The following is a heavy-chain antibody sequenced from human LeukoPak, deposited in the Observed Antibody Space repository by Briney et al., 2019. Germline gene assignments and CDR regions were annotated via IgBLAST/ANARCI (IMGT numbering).Heavy chain of an antibody. D-gene: IGHD6-19*01. CDR2: ISSSGSTI. CDR3: ARVRRGWGFVIDY. V-gene: IGHV3-48*03. Sequence: QSGVYLRLSCAASGFTFSSYEMNWVRQAPGKGLEGVSYISSSGSTIYYADSVKGRFTIPRDNAKNSLYLQMNSLRAEDTAVYYCARVRRGWGFVIDYWGQGTLVTVSS. CDR1: GFTFSSYE. J-gene: IGHJ4*02.